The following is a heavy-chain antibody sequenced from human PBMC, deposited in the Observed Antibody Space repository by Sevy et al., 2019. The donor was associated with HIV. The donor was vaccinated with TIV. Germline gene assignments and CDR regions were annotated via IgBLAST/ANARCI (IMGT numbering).Heavy chain of an antibody. CDR3: ARGGGDRYFDWLLLNWFDP. CDR1: GYSISSVYY. CDR2: IYHSGST. V-gene: IGHV4-38-2*02. D-gene: IGHD3-9*01. J-gene: IGHJ5*02. Sequence: SETLSLTCTVSGYSISSVYYWGWIRQPPGKGLEWIGSIYHSGSTYYNPSLKSRVTISVDTSKNQFSLKLSSVTAADTAVYYCARGGGDRYFDWLLLNWFDPWGQGTLVTVS.